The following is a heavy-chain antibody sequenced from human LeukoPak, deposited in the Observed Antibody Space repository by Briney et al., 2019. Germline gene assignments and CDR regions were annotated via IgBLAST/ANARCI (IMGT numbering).Heavy chain of an antibody. CDR3: AKRTDVLTGYYNG. D-gene: IGHD3-9*01. Sequence: SGGSLRLSCAASGFTFSSFWMSWVRQAPGKGLEWGANIKQDGREEYYVDSVKGRFTISRDNAKNSLYLQMNSLRAEDTAVYYCAKRTDVLTGYYNGWGQGALVTVSS. CDR2: IKQDGREE. J-gene: IGHJ4*02. CDR1: GFTFSSFW. V-gene: IGHV3-7*01.